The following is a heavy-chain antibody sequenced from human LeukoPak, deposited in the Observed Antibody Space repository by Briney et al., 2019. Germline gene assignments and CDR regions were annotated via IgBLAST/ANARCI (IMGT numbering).Heavy chain of an antibody. CDR3: AKDSRYYSGSGSFYDPVAY. CDR1: GFTFSSYA. Sequence: GGSLRLSCAASGFTFSSYAMSWVRQAPGKGLEWVSAISGSGGSTYYADSVKGRFTISRDNSKRTLALQMNSLKTEDTAMYYCAKDSRYYSGSGSFYDPVAYWGQGTLVTVSS. V-gene: IGHV3-23*01. CDR2: ISGSGGST. J-gene: IGHJ4*02. D-gene: IGHD3-10*01.